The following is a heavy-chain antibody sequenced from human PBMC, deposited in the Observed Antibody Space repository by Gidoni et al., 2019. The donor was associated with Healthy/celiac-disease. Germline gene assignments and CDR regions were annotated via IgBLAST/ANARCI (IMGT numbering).Heavy chain of an antibody. CDR2: ISSSGSTI. V-gene: IGHV3-11*01. CDR3: ARDSGDIVGATNFDY. CDR1: GFPFRSYY. Sequence: QVQLVESGGGLVKPGGSLRLHCAASGFPFRSYYMSWIRQAPGKGLEWVSYISSSGSTIYYADSVKGRFTISRDNAKNSLYLQMNSLRAEDTAVYYCARDSGDIVGATNFDYWGQGTLVTVSS. D-gene: IGHD1-26*01. J-gene: IGHJ4*02.